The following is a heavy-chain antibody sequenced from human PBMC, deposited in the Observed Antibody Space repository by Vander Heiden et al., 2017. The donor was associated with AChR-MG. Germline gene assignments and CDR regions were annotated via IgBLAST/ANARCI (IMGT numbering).Heavy chain of an antibody. Sequence: QVQLVESGGGVVQPGRSLRLSCAASGFTFSSYGMHWVRQAPGKGLEWVAVISYDGSNKYYADSVKGRFTISRDNSKNTLYLQMNSLRAEDTAVYYCAKDGTVVTPWFIDPWGQGTLVTVSS. J-gene: IGHJ5*02. CDR3: AKDGTVVTPWFIDP. CDR1: GFTFSSYG. CDR2: ISYDGSNK. D-gene: IGHD2-21*02. V-gene: IGHV3-30*18.